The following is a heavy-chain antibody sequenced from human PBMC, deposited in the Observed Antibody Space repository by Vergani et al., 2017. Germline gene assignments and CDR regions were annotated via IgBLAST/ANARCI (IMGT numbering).Heavy chain of an antibody. J-gene: IGHJ4*02. V-gene: IGHV4-34*01. Sequence: QVQLQQWGAGLLKPSETLSLTCAVYGGSFSGYYWSWIRQPPGKGLEWIGEINHSGSTNYNPSLKGRVTISVATSKNQFTLKLSSVTAADTAVYYCARFGKDYVWGSYRTLDYWGQGTLVTVSS. CDR3: ARFGKDYVWGSYRTLDY. CDR1: GGSFSGYY. D-gene: IGHD3-16*02. CDR2: INHSGST.